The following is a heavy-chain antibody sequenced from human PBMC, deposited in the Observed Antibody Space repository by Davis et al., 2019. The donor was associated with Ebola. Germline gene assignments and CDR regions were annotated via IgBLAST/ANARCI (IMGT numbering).Heavy chain of an antibody. J-gene: IGHJ4*02. Sequence: GESLKISCAASGFTFGDYSMSWIRQAPGKGLEWVSYITNNGRPIYYADSVKGRFTISRDISKNTLSLQMNSLRAEDTAVYYCARGDGYNFWDYWGQGTLVTVSS. V-gene: IGHV3-11*01. CDR3: ARGDGYNFWDY. D-gene: IGHD5-24*01. CDR2: ITNNGRPI. CDR1: GFTFGDYS.